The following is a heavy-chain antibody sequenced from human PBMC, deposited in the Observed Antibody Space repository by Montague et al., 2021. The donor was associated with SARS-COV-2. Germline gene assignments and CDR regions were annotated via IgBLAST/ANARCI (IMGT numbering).Heavy chain of an antibody. Sequence: SLRLSCAASGFTFSSYAMTWVRQAPGMGLEWVSTLSSNAGSTYYGDSVKGRFTISRDSSKNTVYLQMGSLTADDSAVYYCARSPPTGSCWCPYFDNWGQGTLVTVSS. J-gene: IGHJ4*02. V-gene: IGHV3-23*01. CDR2: LSSNAGST. D-gene: IGHD2-15*01. CDR1: GFTFSSYA. CDR3: ARSPPTGSCWCPYFDN.